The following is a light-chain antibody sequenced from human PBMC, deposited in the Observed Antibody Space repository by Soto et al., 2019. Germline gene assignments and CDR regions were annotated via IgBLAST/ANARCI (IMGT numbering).Light chain of an antibody. V-gene: IGKV1-33*01. CDR1: QNINNY. CDR3: QQYETLPT. J-gene: IGKJ5*01. CDR2: DAS. Sequence: IEITQSPFTLSASVGDGGTVAWQASQNINNYLNWYQQKPGRAPKRLIYDASNSEAGVPSRLRGSGSGTDFTIPIRRLQPEDVATYYCQQYETLPTFGQGTRLEIK.